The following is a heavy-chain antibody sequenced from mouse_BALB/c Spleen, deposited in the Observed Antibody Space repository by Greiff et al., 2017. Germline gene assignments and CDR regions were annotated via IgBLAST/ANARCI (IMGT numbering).Heavy chain of an antibody. CDR2: IWSGGST. CDR1: GFSLTSYG. V-gene: IGHV2-4-1*01. CDR3: ASIYYDYLFAY. D-gene: IGHD2-4*01. J-gene: IGHJ3*01. Sequence: VKLQESGPGLVQPSQSLSITCTVSGFSLTSYGVHWVRQSPGKGLEWLGVIWSGGSTDYNAAFISRLSISKDNSKSQVFFKMNSLQADDTAIYYCASIYYDYLFAYWGQGTLVTVSA.